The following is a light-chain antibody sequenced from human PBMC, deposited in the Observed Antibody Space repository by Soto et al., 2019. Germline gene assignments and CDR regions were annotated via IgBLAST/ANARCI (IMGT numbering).Light chain of an antibody. V-gene: IGKV1D-12*01. CDR3: QQGNDFPVT. J-gene: IGKJ5*01. CDR1: QGISRW. Sequence: DIQMTQSPSSVSASVGDTVTITCRASQGISRWLAWYQHKPGKAPKFLIYAASSLQSGVPSRFSGSGSGTDFTLTISRLQPEDFAPYDCQQGNDFPVTFGQGTRLEIK. CDR2: AAS.